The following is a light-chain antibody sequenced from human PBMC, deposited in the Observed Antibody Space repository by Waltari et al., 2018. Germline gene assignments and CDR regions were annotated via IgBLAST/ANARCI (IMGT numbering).Light chain of an antibody. CDR2: GAS. CDR3: QQYGSSPRT. J-gene: IGKJ1*01. V-gene: IGKV3-20*01. Sequence: EIVLTQSPGTLSLSPGERATLSCRASQSVSSSYLAWYQQKPGQAPRLRIHGASSRATGTPDRFSGSGSGTDFTLTISRVEAEDFAVYYCQQYGSSPRTFGQGTKVEIK. CDR1: QSVSSSY.